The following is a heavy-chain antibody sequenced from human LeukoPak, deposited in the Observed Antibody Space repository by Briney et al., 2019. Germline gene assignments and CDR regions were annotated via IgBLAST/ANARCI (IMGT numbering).Heavy chain of an antibody. CDR3: LKGGWATIGPPKD. CDR2: INDDGGPT. D-gene: IGHD5-24*01. CDR1: GXTFRSHA. Sequence: PGGSLRLSCSAAGXTFRSHAMHWVRQAPGKGLEYVSTINDDGGPTYYADSVKGRFTISRDNSKNTVYLQMNNLRPDDSAVYHCLKGGWATIGPPKDWGQGTQVSVSS. V-gene: IGHV3-64D*06. J-gene: IGHJ4*02.